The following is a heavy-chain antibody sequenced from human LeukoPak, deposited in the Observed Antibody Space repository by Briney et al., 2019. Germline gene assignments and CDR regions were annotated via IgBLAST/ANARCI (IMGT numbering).Heavy chain of an antibody. D-gene: IGHD3-10*01. CDR2: ISWNSGSI. Sequence: PGRSLRLSCAASGFTFDDYAKHWVRQAPGKGLEWVSGISWNSGSIGYADSVKGRFTTSRDNAKNSLYLQMNSLRAEDTALYYCAKDESGRGDYYYGMDVWGQGTMVTVSS. CDR3: AKDESGRGDYYYGMDV. J-gene: IGHJ6*02. CDR1: GFTFDDYA. V-gene: IGHV3-9*01.